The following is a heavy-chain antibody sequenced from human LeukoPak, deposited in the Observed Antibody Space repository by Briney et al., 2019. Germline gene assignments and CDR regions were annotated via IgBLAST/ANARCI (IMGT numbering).Heavy chain of an antibody. Sequence: GGSLRLSCAASGFTFGSYSMNWVRQAPGKGLEWVSSISSSSSYMYYADSVKGRFTISRDNAKNSLYLQMNSLRAEDTAVYYCARELNFYDSSGYSNYWGQGTLVTVSS. CDR1: GFTFGSYS. D-gene: IGHD3-22*01. V-gene: IGHV3-21*01. CDR3: ARELNFYDSSGYSNY. CDR2: ISSSSSYM. J-gene: IGHJ4*02.